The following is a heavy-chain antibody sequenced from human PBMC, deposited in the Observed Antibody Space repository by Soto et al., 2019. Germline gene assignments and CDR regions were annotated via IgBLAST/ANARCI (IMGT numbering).Heavy chain of an antibody. CDR1: GYTFTSYD. CDR3: AREIAVAGFDY. V-gene: IGHV1-8*01. CDR2: MNPNSGNT. D-gene: IGHD6-19*01. Sequence: QVQLVQSGAEVKKPGASVKVSCKASGYTFTSYDINWVRQATGQGLEWMGWMNPNSGNTASTQKFQGRVTMTRNTSISTAYLELSSLRSEDTAVYYCAREIAVAGFDYWGQGTLVTVSS. J-gene: IGHJ4*02.